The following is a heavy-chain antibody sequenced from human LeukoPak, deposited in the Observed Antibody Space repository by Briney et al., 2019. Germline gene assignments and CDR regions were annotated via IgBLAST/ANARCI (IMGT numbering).Heavy chain of an antibody. CDR1: GFTFDDYG. D-gene: IGHD2/OR15-2a*01. CDR2: ISGSGGST. J-gene: IGHJ5*02. Sequence: GGSLRLSCAASGFTFDDYGMSWVRQAPGKGLEWVSGISGSGGSTYYADSVKGRFTISRDNSKNTLYLQMNSLRAEDTAVYYCAKVTFEGVDPWGQGTLVTVSS. CDR3: AKVTFEGVDP. V-gene: IGHV3-23*01.